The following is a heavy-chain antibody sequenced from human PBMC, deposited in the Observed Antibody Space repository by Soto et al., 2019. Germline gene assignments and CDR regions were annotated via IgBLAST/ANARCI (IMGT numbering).Heavy chain of an antibody. V-gene: IGHV1-2*02. Sequence: ASVKVSCKASGYRFIDYFMHWVRRAPGQGLEWMGWINPKSGGTKIAQKFQGRTTMTRDTSINTVFMELSRLTSDDTAVYFCAREYNWNSQGWTLYWGPGTMVTVYS. J-gene: IGHJ4*02. CDR3: AREYNWNSQGWTLY. CDR1: GYRFIDYF. CDR2: INPKSGGT. D-gene: IGHD1-7*01.